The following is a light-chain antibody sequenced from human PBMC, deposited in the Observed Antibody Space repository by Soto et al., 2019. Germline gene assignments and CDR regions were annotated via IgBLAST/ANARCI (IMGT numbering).Light chain of an antibody. CDR3: QQYGSSPLVT. V-gene: IGKV3-20*01. J-gene: IGKJ5*01. CDR2: GAS. Sequence: VVLTQSPGTLSLSPGERATLSCRASQSVSSSYLAWYQQKPGQDPRLLIYGASSRATGIPDRFSGSGSGTDFTLTISRLEPEDFAVYYCQQYGSSPLVTFGQGTRLEIK. CDR1: QSVSSSY.